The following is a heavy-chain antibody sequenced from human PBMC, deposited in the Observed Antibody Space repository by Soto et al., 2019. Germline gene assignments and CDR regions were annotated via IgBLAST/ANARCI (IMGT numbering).Heavy chain of an antibody. CDR3: ARDGDKRFKNWFDP. Sequence: SETLSLTCTVSGGSISSYYWSWIRQPPGKGLEWIGYIYYSGSTNYNPSLKSRVTISVDTSKNQFSLKLSSVTAADTAVYYCARDGDKRFKNWFDPWGQGTLVTVSS. J-gene: IGHJ5*02. CDR1: GGSISSYY. D-gene: IGHD3-3*01. CDR2: IYYSGST. V-gene: IGHV4-59*01.